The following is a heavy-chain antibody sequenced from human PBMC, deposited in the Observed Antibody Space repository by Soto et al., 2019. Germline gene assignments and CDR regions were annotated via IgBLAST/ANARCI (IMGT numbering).Heavy chain of an antibody. V-gene: IGHV4-39*01. J-gene: IGHJ6*02. Sequence: SETLSLTCTFSGGSISSSSYYWGWIRQPPGKGLEWIGSIYYSGSTYYNPSLKSRVTISVDTSKNQFSLKLSSVTAADTAVYYCARGQYSYGSYYYYYYGMDVWGQGTTVTVSS. CDR2: IYYSGST. D-gene: IGHD5-18*01. CDR1: GGSISSSSYY. CDR3: ARGQYSYGSYYYYYYGMDV.